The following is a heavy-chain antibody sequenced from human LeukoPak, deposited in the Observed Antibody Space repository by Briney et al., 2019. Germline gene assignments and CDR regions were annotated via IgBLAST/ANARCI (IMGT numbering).Heavy chain of an antibody. V-gene: IGHV3-30*02. J-gene: IGHJ4*02. D-gene: IGHD6-19*01. CDR1: GFTFSSYG. Sequence: PGGSLRLSCAASGFTFSSYGMHWVRQAPGKGLEWVAFIRYDGSNKYYADSVKGRFTISRDNSKNTLYLQMNSLRAEDTAVYYCAKDLKWGSVAGTGDYWGQGTLVTVSS. CDR2: IRYDGSNK. CDR3: AKDLKWGSVAGTGDY.